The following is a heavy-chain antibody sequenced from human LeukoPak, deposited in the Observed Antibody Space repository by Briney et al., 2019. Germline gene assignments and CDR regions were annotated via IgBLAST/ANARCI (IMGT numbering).Heavy chain of an antibody. V-gene: IGHV4-34*01. Sequence: PSETLSLTCALYGGSFSGYYWSWIRQPPGKGLEWIGEINHSGSTNYNPSLKSRVTISVDTSKNQFSLKLSSVTAADTAVYYCARDIAAAGTGNYWGQGTLVTVSS. CDR3: ARDIAAAGTGNY. D-gene: IGHD6-13*01. CDR1: GGSFSGYY. J-gene: IGHJ4*02. CDR2: INHSGST.